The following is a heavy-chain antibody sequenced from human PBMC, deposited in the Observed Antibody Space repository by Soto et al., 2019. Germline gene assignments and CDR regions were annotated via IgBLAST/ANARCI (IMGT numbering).Heavy chain of an antibody. Sequence: QVQLVQSGAEVKKPGASVKVSCKASGYTFTGYYMHWVRQAPGLGLEWMGWINPNSGGTNYAQKFQGRVTMTRDTSISTVYMELGRLRSDDTAVYDRARDWSSGYWSFWGQGTLVTVSS. D-gene: IGHD1-26*01. CDR2: INPNSGGT. CDR3: ARDWSSGYWSF. CDR1: GYTFTGYY. V-gene: IGHV1-2*02. J-gene: IGHJ4*02.